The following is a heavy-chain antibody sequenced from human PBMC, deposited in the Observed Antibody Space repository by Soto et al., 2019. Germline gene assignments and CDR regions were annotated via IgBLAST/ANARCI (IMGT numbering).Heavy chain of an antibody. Sequence: SETLSLTCTVSGGNISSYYWSWIRQPPGKGLEWIGYIYYSGSTNYNPSLKSRVTISVDTSKNQFSLKLSSVTAADTAAYYCARVWGGAFDIWGQGTMVTVSS. J-gene: IGHJ3*02. CDR3: ARVWGGAFDI. V-gene: IGHV4-59*01. CDR2: IYYSGST. CDR1: GGNISSYY. D-gene: IGHD3-10*01.